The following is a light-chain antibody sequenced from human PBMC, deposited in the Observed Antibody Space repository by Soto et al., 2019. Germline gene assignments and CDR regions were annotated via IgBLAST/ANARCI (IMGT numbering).Light chain of an antibody. CDR3: HQYASPSGT. V-gene: IGKV3-20*01. CDR1: QIVTRNY. J-gene: IGKJ1*01. CDR2: GAS. Sequence: VLTQSPGTLALSPGERAPLSCRASQIVTRNYLAWYQQKPGQAPSHHFFGASIRATGIPDRFSDSGSGTDFTLTINRLEPEDFAVYYCHQYASPSGTYGQGANVEVK.